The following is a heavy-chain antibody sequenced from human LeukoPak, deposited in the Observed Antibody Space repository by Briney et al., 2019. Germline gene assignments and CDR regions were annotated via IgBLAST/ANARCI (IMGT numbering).Heavy chain of an antibody. Sequence: GGSLRLSCAASGFTFSSYWMHWVRQAPGKGLVWVSRINSDGSSTNYADSVKGRFTISRDNAKNTLHLQMNSLRGEDTAVYYCAKDQDILTGYPADAFDIWGQGTMVTVSS. CDR2: INSDGSST. CDR3: AKDQDILTGYPADAFDI. D-gene: IGHD3-9*01. J-gene: IGHJ3*02. V-gene: IGHV3-74*01. CDR1: GFTFSSYW.